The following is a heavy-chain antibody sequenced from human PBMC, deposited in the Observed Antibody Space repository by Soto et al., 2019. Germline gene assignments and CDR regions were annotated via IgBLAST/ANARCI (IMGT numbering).Heavy chain of an antibody. D-gene: IGHD2-15*01. V-gene: IGHV1-2*02. CDR3: ARDLVVVSATAHFDY. CDR1: GYTFTGYY. CDR2: INPNSGGT. Sequence: ASVKVSCKASGYTFTGYYMHWVRQAPGQGLEWMGWINPNSGGTNYAQKFQGRVTMTRDTSISTAYMELSRLRSDDTAVYYCARDLVVVSATAHFDYWGQGTLVTVSS. J-gene: IGHJ4*02.